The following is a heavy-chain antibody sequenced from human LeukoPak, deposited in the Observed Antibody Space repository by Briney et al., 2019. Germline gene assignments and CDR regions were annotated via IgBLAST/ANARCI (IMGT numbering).Heavy chain of an antibody. CDR3: ATQYYYDSSGDY. D-gene: IGHD3-22*01. CDR1: GGTFSSYA. CDR2: IIPIFGTA. V-gene: IGHV1-69*05. J-gene: IGHJ4*02. Sequence: SVKVSCKASGGTFSSYAISWVRQAPGQGLEWMGGIIPIFGTANYAQKFQGRVTITTDESTSTAYMELSSLRPEDTAVYYCATQYYYDSSGDYWGEGTLVSVPS.